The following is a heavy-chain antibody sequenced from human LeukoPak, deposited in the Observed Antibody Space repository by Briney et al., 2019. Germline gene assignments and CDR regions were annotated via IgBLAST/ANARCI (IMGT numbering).Heavy chain of an antibody. CDR2: IIPILGIA. D-gene: IGHD2-2*01. CDR1: GGTFSSYA. J-gene: IGHJ6*02. CDR3: ARTLGYCSSTSCYPYYYYGMDV. V-gene: IGHV1-69*04. Sequence: SVKVSCKASGGTFSSYAISWVRQAPGQGLEWMGWIIPILGIANYAQKFQGRVTITADKSTSTAYMELSSLRSEDTAVYYCARTLGYCSSTSCYPYYYYGMDVWGQGTTVTVSS.